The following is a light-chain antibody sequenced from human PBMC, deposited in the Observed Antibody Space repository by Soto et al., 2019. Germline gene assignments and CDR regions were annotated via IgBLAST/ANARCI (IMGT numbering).Light chain of an antibody. J-gene: IGKJ1*01. CDR1: QSVSSY. Sequence: EIVMTQSPATLSVSPGERATLSCRASQSVSSYLAWYQQKPGQAPRLLLYDASNRATGIPARFSGRGSGTDFTLTISSLEPEDFAVYYCQQRTHWPRTFGQGTKVDI. V-gene: IGKV3-11*01. CDR3: QQRTHWPRT. CDR2: DAS.